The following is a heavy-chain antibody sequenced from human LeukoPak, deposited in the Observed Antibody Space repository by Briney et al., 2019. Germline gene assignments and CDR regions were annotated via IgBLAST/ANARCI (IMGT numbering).Heavy chain of an antibody. D-gene: IGHD3-10*01. CDR3: AKDQGGSGYYYYYYTDV. CDR2: ISWNSGSI. Sequence: GRSLRLSCAASGFTFDDYAMHWVRQAPGKGLEWVSGISWNSGSIGYADSVKGRFTISRDNAKNSLYLQMNSLRAEDTALYYCAKDQGGSGYYYYYYTDVWGKGTTVTVSS. CDR1: GFTFDDYA. V-gene: IGHV3-9*01. J-gene: IGHJ6*03.